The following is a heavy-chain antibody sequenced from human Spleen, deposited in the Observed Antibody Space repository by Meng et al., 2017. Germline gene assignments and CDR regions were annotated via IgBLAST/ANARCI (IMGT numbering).Heavy chain of an antibody. CDR2: INWNGGST. CDR1: GFTFDDYG. Sequence: ETLSLTCAASGFTFDDYGMSWVRQAPGKGPEWVSGINWNGGSTGYADSVKGRFTISRDNAKNSLYLQMNSLRAEDTALYYCARAVQVGAFDIWGQGTMVTVSS. J-gene: IGHJ3*02. CDR3: ARAVQVGAFDI. D-gene: IGHD1-1*01. V-gene: IGHV3-20*04.